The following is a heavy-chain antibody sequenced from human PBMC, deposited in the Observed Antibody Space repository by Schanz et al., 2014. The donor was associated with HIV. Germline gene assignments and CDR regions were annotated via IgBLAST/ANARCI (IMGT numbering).Heavy chain of an antibody. CDR1: GFSFSDTY. CDR2: ISGSGNTI. D-gene: IGHD3-10*01. Sequence: QVQLVESGGGLVKPGGSLRLSCAASGFSFSDTYMTWIRQAPGKGLEWVSYISGSGNTIYYADSVKGRFTISRDNAKNSLYLQMNSLRPEDTALYYCARDMGLLWFGESPGDLRGGMDVWGEGTTVTVSS. CDR3: ARDMGLLWFGESPGDLRGGMDV. J-gene: IGHJ6*04. V-gene: IGHV3-11*01.